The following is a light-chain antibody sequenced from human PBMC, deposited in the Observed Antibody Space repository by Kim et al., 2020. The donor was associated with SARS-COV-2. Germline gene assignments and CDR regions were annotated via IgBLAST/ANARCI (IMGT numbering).Light chain of an antibody. CDR3: QKYNSAPWT. J-gene: IGKJ1*01. CDR1: QDIANS. CDR2: GAA. V-gene: IGKV1-27*01. Sequence: ASIGARVTITCRASQDIANSLAWYQQQPGKVPQVLIYGAATLQSGVPSRFSGSGSGTEFTLTIGSLQTEDVATYYCQKYNSAPWTFGPGTKVDIK.